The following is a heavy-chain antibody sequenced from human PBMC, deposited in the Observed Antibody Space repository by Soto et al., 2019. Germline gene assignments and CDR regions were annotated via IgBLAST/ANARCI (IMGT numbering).Heavy chain of an antibody. CDR2: MYYDGSRK. Sequence: QVKLVESGGGVVQPGKSLRHSCAASGFTFSTYGMHWVRQAPGKGLEWVALMYYDGSRKIYTDSVKGRVTICRDNCKNTLYLQMSSLRAEDTAVYYCARAYWAYGAGSDDNAVRDYWGQGPLVTVSS. D-gene: IGHD3-10*01. CDR1: GFTFSTYG. V-gene: IGHV3-33*01. CDR3: ARAYWAYGAGSDDNAVRDY. J-gene: IGHJ4*02.